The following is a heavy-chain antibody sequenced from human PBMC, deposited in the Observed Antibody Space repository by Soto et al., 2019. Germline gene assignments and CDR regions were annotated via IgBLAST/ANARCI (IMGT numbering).Heavy chain of an antibody. Sequence: GGSLRLSCAASGFTFNNYAMIWVRQAPGQGLEWVAAISNSGDNTYHADSVKGRFTISRDNSKNTVYLQVNSLRAEDTAVYYRAIRDFGANSETHYWYGMDVWGQGTTVTVSS. V-gene: IGHV3-23*01. CDR1: GFTFNNYA. D-gene: IGHD4-17*01. CDR2: ISNSGDNT. J-gene: IGHJ6*02. CDR3: AIRDFGANSETHYWYGMDV.